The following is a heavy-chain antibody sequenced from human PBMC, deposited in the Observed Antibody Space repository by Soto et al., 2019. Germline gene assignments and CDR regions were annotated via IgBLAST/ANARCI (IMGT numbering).Heavy chain of an antibody. CDR1: GGTFSSYA. Sequence: SVKVSCKASGGTFSSYAISWVRQAPGQGLEWMGGIIPIFGTANYAQKFRGRVTITADESTSTAYMELSSLRSEDTAVYYCARGACSSTSCYTLDYYYYGMDVWGQGTTVTVSS. CDR2: IIPIFGTA. J-gene: IGHJ6*02. V-gene: IGHV1-69*13. D-gene: IGHD2-2*02. CDR3: ARGACSSTSCYTLDYYYYGMDV.